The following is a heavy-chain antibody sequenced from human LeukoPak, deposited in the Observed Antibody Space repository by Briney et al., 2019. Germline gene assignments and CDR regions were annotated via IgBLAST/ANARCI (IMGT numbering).Heavy chain of an antibody. Sequence: GSSVKVSCKASGGTFTSYAISWVRQAPGQGLEWMGGIIPIFGTANYAQKFQGRVTITSDEYTTTAYMELSSLRSEDTAVYYCARGALRWFNYYMDVWGKGTTVTISS. CDR2: IIPIFGTA. V-gene: IGHV1-69*01. D-gene: IGHD4-23*01. CDR3: ARGALRWFNYYMDV. J-gene: IGHJ6*03. CDR1: GGTFTSYA.